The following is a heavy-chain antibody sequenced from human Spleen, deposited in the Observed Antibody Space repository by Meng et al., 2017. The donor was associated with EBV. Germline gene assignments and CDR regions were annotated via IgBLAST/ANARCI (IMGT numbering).Heavy chain of an antibody. CDR3: ARGGGSGSYDFDY. V-gene: IGHV4-30-4*01. CDR1: ADSISNGNYV. J-gene: IGHJ4*02. D-gene: IGHD3-10*01. Sequence: KESGPTVVKPTQTLSLPCAGSADSISNGNYVWSWIRQPPGKGLEWIGCIYYSGSTYYNPSLKSRVTISVDTSKNQFSLKLSSVTAADTAVYYCARGGGSGSYDFDYWGQGTLVTVSS. CDR2: IYYSGST.